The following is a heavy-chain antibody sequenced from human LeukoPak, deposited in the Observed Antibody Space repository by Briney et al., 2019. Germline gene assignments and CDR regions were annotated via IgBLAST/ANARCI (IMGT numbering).Heavy chain of an antibody. V-gene: IGHV4-59*01. Sequence: PSETLSLTCTVSGGSISSYYWSWIRQPPGKGLEWIGYIYYSGSTNYNPSLKSRVTISVDTSKNQFSLKLSSVTAADTAVYYCARDRYSNNWFDPWGQGTLVTVSS. J-gene: IGHJ5*02. D-gene: IGHD4-4*01. CDR1: GGSISSYY. CDR3: ARDRYSNNWFDP. CDR2: IYYSGST.